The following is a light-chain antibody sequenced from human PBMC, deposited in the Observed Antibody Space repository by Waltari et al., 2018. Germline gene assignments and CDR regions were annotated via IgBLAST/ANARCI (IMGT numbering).Light chain of an antibody. CDR2: RND. Sequence: QSVVTQPPSASGTPGQRVTISCSGSSSNLGSNFVYWYQQLPGATPKVLIFRNDRRPAGVPDRFSGSKSGTSASLDISGLRSEDEANYYCATWDGSLSAVVFGRGTKLTVL. CDR1: SSNLGSNF. V-gene: IGLV1-47*01. CDR3: ATWDGSLSAVV. J-gene: IGLJ2*01.